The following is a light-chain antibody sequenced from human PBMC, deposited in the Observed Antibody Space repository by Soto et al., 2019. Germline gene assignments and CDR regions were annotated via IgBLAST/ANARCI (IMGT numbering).Light chain of an antibody. V-gene: IGLV2-8*01. J-gene: IGLJ1*01. CDR1: SSDVGGYNY. CDR2: EVS. Sequence: QSALTQPPSASGSPGQSVTISCTGTSSDVGGYNYVSWYQQHPGKAPKLMIYEVSKRPSGVPDRFSGSKSGNTASLTVSGLQAEDEADYYCSSYAGSNNLRNVFGPGTKLTVL. CDR3: SSYAGSNNLRNV.